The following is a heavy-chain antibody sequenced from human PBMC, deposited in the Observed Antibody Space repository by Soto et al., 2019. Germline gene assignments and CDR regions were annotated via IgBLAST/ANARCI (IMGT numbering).Heavy chain of an antibody. J-gene: IGHJ4*02. CDR1: GFSFSSYA. CDR2: ISFNGGST. V-gene: IGHV3-64*01. Sequence: GGSLRLSCAASGFSFSSYAMHWVRQAPGKGLEYVSAISFNGGSTYYANSVKGRFTISRDNSKNTLYLQMGGLRTEDMAVYYCASRMPGYWGQGTLVTVSS. D-gene: IGHD2-2*01. CDR3: ASRMPGY.